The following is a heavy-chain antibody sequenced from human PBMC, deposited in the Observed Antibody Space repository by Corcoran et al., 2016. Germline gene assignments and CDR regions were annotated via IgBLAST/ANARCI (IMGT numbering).Heavy chain of an antibody. CDR2: IIPIFGTA. CDR1: EGTFSSYA. D-gene: IGHD1-20*01. CDR3: ARDTITGTDYYYYGMDV. Sequence: QVQLVQSGAVGKKPGSSMKVPGTASEGTFSSYAINWVRQAPGHGLEWMGGIIPIFGTANYAQTFQGRVTITADKSTSTAYMELSSLRSEDTAVYYCARDTITGTDYYYYGMDVWGQGTTVTVSS. J-gene: IGHJ6*02. V-gene: IGHV1-69*06.